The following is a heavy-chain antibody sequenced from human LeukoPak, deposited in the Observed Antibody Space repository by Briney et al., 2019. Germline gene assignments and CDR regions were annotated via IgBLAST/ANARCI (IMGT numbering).Heavy chain of an antibody. D-gene: IGHD6-6*01. V-gene: IGHV5-51*01. CDR2: IYPGDSDT. CDR3: ARRLYSSSTISATYYFDY. CDR1: GYSFTSYW. J-gene: IGHJ4*02. Sequence: GESLKISCKGSGYSFTSYWIGWARQMPGKGLEWMGIIYPGDSDTRYSPSFQGQVTISADKSISTAYLQCSSLKASDTAMYYCARRLYSSSTISATYYFDYWGQGTLVTVSS.